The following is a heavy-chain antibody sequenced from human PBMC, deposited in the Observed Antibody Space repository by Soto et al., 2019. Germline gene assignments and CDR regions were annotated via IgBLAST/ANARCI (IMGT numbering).Heavy chain of an antibody. J-gene: IGHJ3*02. V-gene: IGHV4-4*07. CDR2: IYSNGKA. CDR3: ARERTYQMSGDDTLDI. CDR1: GVSLSNYN. D-gene: IGHD2-21*01. Sequence: ETLSLTGPVSGVSLSNYNWNWVRQSSGKGLEWIGRIYSNGKAYYNPPLKSRVTMSLDTLNNQVSLRLSSVTAADTAKYYCARERTYQMSGDDTLDIWGLGTMVTV.